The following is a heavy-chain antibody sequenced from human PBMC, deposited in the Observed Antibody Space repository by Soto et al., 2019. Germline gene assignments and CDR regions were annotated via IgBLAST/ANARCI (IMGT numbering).Heavy chain of an antibody. CDR1: GGSISSYY. D-gene: IGHD5-12*01. Sequence: QVQLQESGPGLVKPSETLSLTCTVSGGSISSYYWSWIRQPPGKGLEWIGYIYYSGSTNYNPSLKSRVTISVDTSKNQFSLKLSSVTAADTAVYYCARVVDEGGYDQGFDYWGQGTLVTVSS. J-gene: IGHJ4*02. V-gene: IGHV4-59*01. CDR3: ARVVDEGGYDQGFDY. CDR2: IYYSGST.